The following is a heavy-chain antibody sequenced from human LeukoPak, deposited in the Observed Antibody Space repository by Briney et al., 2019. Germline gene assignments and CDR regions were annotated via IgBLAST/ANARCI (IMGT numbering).Heavy chain of an antibody. J-gene: IGHJ6*04. D-gene: IGHD3-10*01. V-gene: IGHV3-21*06. CDR1: GFTFSSYA. Sequence: GGSLRLSCAASGFTFSSYAMTWVRQGPGKGLEWVSTISGSGGNTYYADSVKGRFTISRDNAKNSLHLQMNSLRAEDTAVYYCARAVGHGSGSPRMDVWGKGTTVTVSS. CDR3: ARAVGHGSGSPRMDV. CDR2: ISGSGGNT.